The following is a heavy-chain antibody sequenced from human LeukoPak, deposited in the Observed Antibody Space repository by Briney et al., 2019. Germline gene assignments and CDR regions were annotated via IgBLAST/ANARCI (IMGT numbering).Heavy chain of an antibody. CDR1: GYSISSGYY. J-gene: IGHJ4*02. V-gene: IGHV4-38-2*02. D-gene: IGHD5-18*01. CDR2: IYHSGST. CDR3: ARSWVQLWSLDY. Sequence: PSETLSLTCTVSGYSISSGYYWGWIRQPPGKGLEWIGIIYHSGSTYYNPSLKSRVTISENTSKNQFSLKLSSVTAADTAVYYCARSWVQLWSLDYWGQGTLVTVSS.